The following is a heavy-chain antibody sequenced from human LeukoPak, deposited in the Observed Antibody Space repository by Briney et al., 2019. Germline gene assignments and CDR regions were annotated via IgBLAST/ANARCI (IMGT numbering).Heavy chain of an antibody. CDR2: ISSGSSTI. Sequence: GGSLRLSCAASGFTFSSYGMNWVRQAPGKGLEWVSYISSGSSTIYYADSVKGRFTISRDNAKNSLYLQMNSLGAEDTAVYYCARDGPGYYFDYWGQGTLVTVSS. CDR3: ARDGPGYYFDY. V-gene: IGHV3-48*01. J-gene: IGHJ4*02. CDR1: GFTFSSYG.